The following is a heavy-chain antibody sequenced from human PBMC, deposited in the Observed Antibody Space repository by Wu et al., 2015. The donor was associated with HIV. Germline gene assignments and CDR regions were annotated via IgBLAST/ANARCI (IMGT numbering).Heavy chain of an antibody. CDR1: GGTFTNNV. V-gene: IGHV1-69*13. Sequence: QVRLVQSGAEVKQPGSSVKVSCRASGGTFTNNVVSWVRQAPGQGLEWMGGIIPIFGTTNYAQDFQGRVMITADESASTAYMELSFLSSEDTAVYYCARGGRDYYDSGRFDFWGQGTLVTVSS. D-gene: IGHD3-22*01. CDR2: IIPIFGTT. CDR3: ARGGRDYYDSGRFDF. J-gene: IGHJ4*02.